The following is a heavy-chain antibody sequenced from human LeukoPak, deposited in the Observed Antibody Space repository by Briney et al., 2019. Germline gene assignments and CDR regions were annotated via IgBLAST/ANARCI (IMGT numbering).Heavy chain of an antibody. V-gene: IGHV3-30-3*01. CDR1: GFTFSSYA. J-gene: IGHJ5*02. Sequence: GGSLRLSCAASGFTFSSYAMHWVRQAPGKGLEWVAVISYDGSNKYYADSVKGRFTISRDNSMNTLYLQVNSLRAEDTAVYYCARGRYSSSWYNWFDPWGQGTLVTVSS. D-gene: IGHD6-13*01. CDR3: ARGRYSSSWYNWFDP. CDR2: ISYDGSNK.